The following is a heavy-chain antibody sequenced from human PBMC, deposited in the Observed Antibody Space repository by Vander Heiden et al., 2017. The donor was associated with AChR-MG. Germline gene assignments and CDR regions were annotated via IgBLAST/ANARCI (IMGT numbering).Heavy chain of an antibody. J-gene: IGHJ6*02. V-gene: IGHV1-18*01. CDR3: ARVNRLELHPNFHDMDV. CDR2: ISAYNGNT. Sequence: QVQLVQSGAEVKKPGASVKVSCKASGYIFLSYGISWVRQAPGQGLEWMGWISAYNGNTNSAQKLQDRLTMTTDTSTSTAYIELRSLRSDDTAVYYCARVNRLELHPNFHDMDVWGQGTTVTVSS. D-gene: IGHD1-7*01. CDR1: GYIFLSYG.